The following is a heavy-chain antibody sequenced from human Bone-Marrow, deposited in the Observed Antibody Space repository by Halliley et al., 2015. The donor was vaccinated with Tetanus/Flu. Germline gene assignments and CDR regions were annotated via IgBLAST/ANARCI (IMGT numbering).Heavy chain of an antibody. V-gene: IGHV3-7*02. D-gene: IGHD3-10*01. Sequence: KGLEWVANIKEDGSETHYVDSVKGRFTISRDNTKNSVYLQMNSLRFDDTAVYSCAIGEPGYFWGQGTLVTVSS. J-gene: IGHJ4*02. CDR2: IKEDGSET. CDR3: AIGEPGYF.